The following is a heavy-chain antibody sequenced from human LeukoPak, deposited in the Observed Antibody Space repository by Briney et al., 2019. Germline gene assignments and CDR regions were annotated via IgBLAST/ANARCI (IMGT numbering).Heavy chain of an antibody. CDR1: GFTFSSYG. CDR2: IWYDGSNK. V-gene: IGHV3-33*08. CDR3: ARDPVQYCSGGSCYLFHMDV. D-gene: IGHD2-15*01. Sequence: PGGSLRLSCAASGFTFSSYGMHWVRQAPGKGLEWVAVIWYDGSNKYYADSVKGRFTISRDNSKNTLYLQMNSLRAEDTAVYYCARDPVQYCSGGSCYLFHMDVWGKGTTVTVSS. J-gene: IGHJ6*03.